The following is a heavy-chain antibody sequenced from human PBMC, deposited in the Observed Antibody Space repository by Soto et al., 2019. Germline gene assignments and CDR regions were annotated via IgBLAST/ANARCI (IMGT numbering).Heavy chain of an antibody. D-gene: IGHD1-26*01. CDR2: IYYSGST. CDR3: ARVPPLGDWFDP. J-gene: IGHJ5*02. Sequence: SETLSLTCSVSGGSMSPYYWSWIRQAPGKGLEWIGYIYYSGSTNYNPSLKSRVTISVDTSKNQFSLKLSSVTAADTAVYYCARVPPLGDWFDPWGQGTLVTVSS. V-gene: IGHV4-59*01. CDR1: GGSMSPYY.